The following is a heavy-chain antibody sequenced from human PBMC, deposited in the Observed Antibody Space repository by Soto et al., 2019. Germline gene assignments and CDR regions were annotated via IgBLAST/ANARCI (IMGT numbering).Heavy chain of an antibody. D-gene: IGHD6-13*01. CDR3: ARGKQQLVLGYYYYGMDV. Sequence: GGSLRLSCAPSGFTFSSYSMSVLRQAPGKGLEWVSSISSSSSYIYYADSVKGRFTISRDNAKNSLYLQMNSLRAEDTAVYYCARGKQQLVLGYYYYGMDVWGQGTTVTVSS. J-gene: IGHJ6*02. CDR1: GFTFSSYS. CDR2: ISSSSSYI. V-gene: IGHV3-21*01.